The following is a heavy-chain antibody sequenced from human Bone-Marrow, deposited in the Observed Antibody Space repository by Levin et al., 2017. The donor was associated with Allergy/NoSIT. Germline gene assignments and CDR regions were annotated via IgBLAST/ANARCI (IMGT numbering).Heavy chain of an antibody. CDR1: GLTLSNYV. V-gene: IGHV3-23*01. D-gene: IGHD3-22*01. Sequence: QTGGSLRLSCAASGLTLSNYVLSWVRQAPGKALEWVSSLTPSDDNTYYADSVRGRFTISRDNSKNTLYPQMNRLSPDDTALYYCLTYYDRSGYYSNVFDIWGQGTMVTVSS. J-gene: IGHJ3*02. CDR3: LTYYDRSGYYSNVFDI. CDR2: LTPSDDNT.